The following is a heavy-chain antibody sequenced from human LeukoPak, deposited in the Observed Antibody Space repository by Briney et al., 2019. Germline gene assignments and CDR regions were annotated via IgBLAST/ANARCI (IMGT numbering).Heavy chain of an antibody. V-gene: IGHV4-30-2*01. CDR1: GGSISSGGYY. D-gene: IGHD2-2*01. CDR3: ARDSPSKSTYYYYYYMDV. CDR2: IYHSGST. Sequence: SETLSLTCTVSGGSISSGGYYWSWIRQPPGKGLEWIGYIYHSGSTYYNPSLKSRVTISVDRSKNQFSLKLSSVTAADTAVYYCARDSPSKSTYYYYYYMDVWGKGTTVTVSS. J-gene: IGHJ6*03.